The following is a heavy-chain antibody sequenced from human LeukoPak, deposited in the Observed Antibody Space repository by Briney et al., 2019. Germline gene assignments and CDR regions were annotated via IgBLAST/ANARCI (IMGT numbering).Heavy chain of an antibody. J-gene: IGHJ4*02. V-gene: IGHV3-23*01. CDR2: ISGSGGST. CDR3: AKSWGYDFWRGEQVDY. D-gene: IGHD3-3*01. CDR1: GCTFSSYA. Sequence: GGSLRLSCAASGCTFSSYAMSWVRQPPGKGLEWVSAISGSGGSTYYADSVKGRFTISRDNSNNKLYLQMNSLRAEDTAVYYCAKSWGYDFWRGEQVDYWGQGTLVTVSS.